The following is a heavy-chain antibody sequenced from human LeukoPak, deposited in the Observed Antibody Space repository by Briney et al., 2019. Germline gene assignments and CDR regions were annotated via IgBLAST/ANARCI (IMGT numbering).Heavy chain of an antibody. Sequence: GGSLRLSCAASEFTFSSYTINWVRQAPGKGLEWVSYISSSGSTIYYADSVKGRFTISRDNAKNSLYLQMNSLRAEDTAVYYCASQKTTVTTGGDYWGQGTLVTVSS. V-gene: IGHV3-48*03. J-gene: IGHJ4*02. CDR1: EFTFSSYT. CDR2: ISSSGSTI. CDR3: ASQKTTVTTGGDY. D-gene: IGHD4-17*01.